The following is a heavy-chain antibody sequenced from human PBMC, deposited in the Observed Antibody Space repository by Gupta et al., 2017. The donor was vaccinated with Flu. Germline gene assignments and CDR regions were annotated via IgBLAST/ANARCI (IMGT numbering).Heavy chain of an antibody. D-gene: IGHD1-26*01. CDR3: AKDDMGGSYYLPTPDY. CDR1: GFTFSSYA. CDR2: ISGSGGST. J-gene: IGHJ4*02. V-gene: IGHV3-23*01. Sequence: EVQLLESGGGLVQPGGSLRLSCAASGFTFSSYAMSWVRQAPGKGLEWVSAISGSGGSTYYADSVKGRFTISRDNSKNTLYLQMNSLRAEDTAVYYCAKDDMGGSYYLPTPDYWGQGTLVTVSS.